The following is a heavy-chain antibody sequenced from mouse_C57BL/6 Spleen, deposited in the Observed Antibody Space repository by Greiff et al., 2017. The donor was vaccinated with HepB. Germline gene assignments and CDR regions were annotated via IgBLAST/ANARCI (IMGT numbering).Heavy chain of an antibody. CDR1: GYTFTDYN. CDR3: ARDYEVRYFDV. D-gene: IGHD1-1*01. J-gene: IGHJ1*03. Sequence: EVMLQQSGPELVKPGASVKIPCKASGYTFTDYNMDWVKQSHGKSLEWIGDINPNNGGTIYNQKFKGKATLTVDKSSSTAYMELRSLTSEDTAFYYWARDYEVRYFDVWGTGTTVTGSS. V-gene: IGHV1-18*01. CDR2: INPNNGGT.